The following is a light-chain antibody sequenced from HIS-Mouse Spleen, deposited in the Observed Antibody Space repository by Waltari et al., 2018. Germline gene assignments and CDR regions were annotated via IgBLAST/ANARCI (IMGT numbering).Light chain of an antibody. CDR2: KDS. J-gene: IGLJ2*01. Sequence: SYELTQPPSVSVSPGQTARITCSGDALPKQYAYWYQQKPGQAPVLVIYKDSDRPSGIPERFYGSSSGTTVTLTISGVQAEDEADYYCQSADSSGTYVVFGGGTKLTVL. CDR3: QSADSSGTYVV. V-gene: IGLV3-25*03. CDR1: ALPKQY.